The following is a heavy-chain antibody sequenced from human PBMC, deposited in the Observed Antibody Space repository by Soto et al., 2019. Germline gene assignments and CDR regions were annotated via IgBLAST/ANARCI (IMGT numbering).Heavy chain of an antibody. CDR2: ISHDGAFK. Sequence: QRHLVESGGGVVQPGRSLRLSCAASGFSFSSYGMHWIRQAPGKGLEWVAVISHDGAFKDYADSVKGRFTISRDNSENTLFLEMNSLGPSDTAVYYCAKDYDPKAPYPYSNTHTDFWGQGTRVTVSS. D-gene: IGHD3-3*01. CDR3: AKDYDPKAPYPYSNTHTDF. CDR1: GFSFSSYG. V-gene: IGHV3-30*18. J-gene: IGHJ4*02.